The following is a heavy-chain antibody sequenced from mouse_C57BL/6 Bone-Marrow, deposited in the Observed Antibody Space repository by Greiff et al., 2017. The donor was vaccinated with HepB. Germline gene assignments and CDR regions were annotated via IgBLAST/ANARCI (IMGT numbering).Heavy chain of an antibody. CDR3: AKDYYGSSFDY. CDR1: GYTFTSYW. Sequence: QVQLQQPGAELVKPGASVKLSCKASGYTFTSYWMHWVKQRPGRGLEWMGRIVPNSGGTKYNEKFKSKATLTVDKPSSTAYMQLSSLTSEDFAVYDCAKDYYGSSFDYWGQCTTLTVSS. J-gene: IGHJ2*01. CDR2: IVPNSGGT. V-gene: IGHV1-72*01. D-gene: IGHD1-1*01.